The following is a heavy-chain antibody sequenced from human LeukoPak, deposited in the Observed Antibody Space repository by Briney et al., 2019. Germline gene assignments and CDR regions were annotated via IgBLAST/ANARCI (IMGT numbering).Heavy chain of an antibody. V-gene: IGHV4-38-2*02. Sequence: SETLSLTCTVSGYSISSGYYWAWIRQPPGKGLEWIGSIYYSGSTYYNPSLKSRVTMSVDTSENHFSLKLSSVTAADTAVYYCARDGGYSNPYYYYYYYMDFWGKGTTVTVSS. D-gene: IGHD4-11*01. J-gene: IGHJ6*03. CDR2: IYYSGST. CDR3: ARDGGYSNPYYYYYYYMDF. CDR1: GYSISSGYY.